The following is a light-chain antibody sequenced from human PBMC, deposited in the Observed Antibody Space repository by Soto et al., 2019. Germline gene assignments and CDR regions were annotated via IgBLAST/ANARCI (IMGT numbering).Light chain of an antibody. J-gene: IGKJ4*01. CDR2: DAS. CDR3: QQRSNWPPT. V-gene: IGKV3-11*01. Sequence: EIVLTQSPGTLSLSPGERATLSCRASQSVSSSYLAWYQQKTGQAPRLLIYDASNRATGIPARFSGSGSGTDFTLTVSSLEPEDFAVYYCQQRSNWPPTFGGGTKVEI. CDR1: QSVSSSY.